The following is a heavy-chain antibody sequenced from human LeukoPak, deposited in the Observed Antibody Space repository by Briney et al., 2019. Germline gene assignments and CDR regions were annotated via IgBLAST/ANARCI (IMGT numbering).Heavy chain of an antibody. CDR1: GGSISSGGYY. J-gene: IGHJ5*02. Sequence: PSETLSLTCTVSGGSISSGGYYWSWIRQHPGKGLEWIGYIYYSGSTYYNPSLKSRVTISADTSKNQFSLKLSSVTAADTAVYYCASTRRGYYYDSSAWGQGTLVTVSS. CDR3: ASTRRGYYYDSSA. CDR2: IYYSGST. V-gene: IGHV4-31*03. D-gene: IGHD3-22*01.